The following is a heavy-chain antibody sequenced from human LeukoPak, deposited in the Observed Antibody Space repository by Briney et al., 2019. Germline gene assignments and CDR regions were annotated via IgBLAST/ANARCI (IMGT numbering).Heavy chain of an antibody. J-gene: IGHJ4*02. CDR1: GFTFSSYA. V-gene: IGHV3-23*01. Sequence: GGSLRLSCAASGFTFSSYAMSWVRQAPGKGLEWVSAISGSGGSTYYADSVKGRFTISRDNSKNTLYLQMNSLRAEDTAVYYCARDRDYYDSSGYSSVGYYFDYWGQGTLVTVSS. CDR3: ARDRDYYDSSGYSSVGYYFDY. D-gene: IGHD3-22*01. CDR2: ISGSGGST.